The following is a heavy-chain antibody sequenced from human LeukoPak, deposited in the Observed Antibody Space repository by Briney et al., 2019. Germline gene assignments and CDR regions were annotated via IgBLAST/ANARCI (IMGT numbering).Heavy chain of an antibody. CDR1: GFTFSSYA. Sequence: PGGSLRLSCAASGFTFSSYAMSWVRQAPGKGLEWVSAISGSGGSTYYADPVKGRFTISRDNSKNTLYLQMNSLRAEDTAVYYCAKVAGRGYCSSTSCSSRWFDPWGQGTLVTVSS. CDR3: AKVAGRGYCSSTSCSSRWFDP. CDR2: ISGSGGST. V-gene: IGHV3-23*01. J-gene: IGHJ5*02. D-gene: IGHD2-2*01.